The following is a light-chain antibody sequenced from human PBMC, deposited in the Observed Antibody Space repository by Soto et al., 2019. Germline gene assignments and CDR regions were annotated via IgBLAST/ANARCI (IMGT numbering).Light chain of an antibody. Sequence: DVVMTQSPLSLPVTLGQPASISCRSNHSLVHSDGIAYFSWFQQRPGRPPRRLIYKVSNRDSGVPARFSGSGSGTDFALKISRVEAEDVGVYYCMQGTHWPITFGQGTRLEIK. CDR3: MQGTHWPIT. CDR2: KVS. CDR1: HSLVHSDGIAY. V-gene: IGKV2-30*02. J-gene: IGKJ5*01.